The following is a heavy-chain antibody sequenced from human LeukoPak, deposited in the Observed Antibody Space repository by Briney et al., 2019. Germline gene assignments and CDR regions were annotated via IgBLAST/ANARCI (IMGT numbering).Heavy chain of an antibody. V-gene: IGHV3-23*01. CDR3: ARDPKMVYAFLFDY. CDR1: GFTFSSYA. CDR2: ISGSGGST. Sequence: GGSLRLSCAASGFTFSSYAMSWVRQAPGKGLEWVSAISGSGGSTYYADSVKGRFTISRDNSKNTLYLQMNSLRAEDTAVYYCARDPKMVYAFLFDYWGQGTLVTVSS. J-gene: IGHJ4*02. D-gene: IGHD2-8*01.